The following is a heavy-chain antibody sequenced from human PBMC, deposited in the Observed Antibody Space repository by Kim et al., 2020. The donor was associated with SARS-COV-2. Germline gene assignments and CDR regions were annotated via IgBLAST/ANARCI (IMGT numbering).Heavy chain of an antibody. J-gene: IGHJ5*02. CDR1: GGSISSYY. D-gene: IGHD3-22*01. Sequence: SETLSLTCTVSGGSISSYYWSWIRQPPGKGLEWIGYIYYSGSTNYNPSLKSRVTISVDTSKNQFSLKLSSVTAADTAVYYCARDTPHYDSSGYYLSEGNWFDPWGQGTLVTVSS. CDR3: ARDTPHYDSSGYYLSEGNWFDP. CDR2: IYYSGST. V-gene: IGHV4-59*13.